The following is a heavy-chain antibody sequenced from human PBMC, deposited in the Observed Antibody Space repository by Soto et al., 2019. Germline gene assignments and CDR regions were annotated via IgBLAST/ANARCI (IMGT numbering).Heavy chain of an antibody. J-gene: IGHJ4*02. CDR1: GLTFSDHY. Sequence: QVQLVESGGGLVKPGGSLRLSCAASGLTFSDHYVSWIRQAPGKGLEWVSYISHSGSIIYYAASVQGRFTISRDNAKNSLYLQMNSLRAEDTAVYYCASSEGDDFDYWGQGAQVIVSS. V-gene: IGHV3-11*01. CDR2: ISHSGSII. CDR3: ASSEGDDFDY. D-gene: IGHD2-21*02.